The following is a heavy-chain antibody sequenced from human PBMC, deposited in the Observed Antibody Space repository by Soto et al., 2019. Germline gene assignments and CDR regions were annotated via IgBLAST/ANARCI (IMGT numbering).Heavy chain of an antibody. Sequence: QPGGSLRLSCAASGFSFSTYVMNWVRQAPGKGLEWVSAISGSGGSTYYADSVKGRFTISRDNSKNTLYLQMNSLRAEDTAIYYCAKGITGITPADYWGQGTLVTVSS. CDR3: AKGITGITPADY. J-gene: IGHJ4*02. D-gene: IGHD1-20*01. CDR1: GFSFSTYV. V-gene: IGHV3-23*01. CDR2: ISGSGGST.